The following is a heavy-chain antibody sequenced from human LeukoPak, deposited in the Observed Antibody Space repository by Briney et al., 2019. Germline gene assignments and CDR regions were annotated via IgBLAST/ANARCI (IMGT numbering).Heavy chain of an antibody. CDR1: GFTVSSDY. J-gene: IGHJ4*02. CDR3: ARGGSVPATRSFDY. Sequence: GGSLRLSCSASGFTVSSDYMSWVCQAPGKGLEWLSVIYSGGSTYYADSVKGRFTISRDNSKNTVYLQMNSLRVEDTAVYYCARGGSVPATRSFDYWGQGTLVTVSS. CDR2: IYSGGST. D-gene: IGHD6-19*01. V-gene: IGHV3-66*01.